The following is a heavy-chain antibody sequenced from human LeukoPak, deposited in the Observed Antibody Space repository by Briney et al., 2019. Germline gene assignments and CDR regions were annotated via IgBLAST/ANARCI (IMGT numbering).Heavy chain of an antibody. CDR2: INPNSGGT. CDR1: GYTFTGYY. D-gene: IGHD6-19*01. Sequence: ASVKVSCKASGYTFTGYYMHWVRQAPGQGLEWMGWINPNSGGTNYAQKFQGRVTMTGDTSISTAYMELSRLRSDDTAVYYCARDLSLAVPVQGYWGQGTLVTVSS. J-gene: IGHJ4*02. V-gene: IGHV1-2*02. CDR3: ARDLSLAVPVQGY.